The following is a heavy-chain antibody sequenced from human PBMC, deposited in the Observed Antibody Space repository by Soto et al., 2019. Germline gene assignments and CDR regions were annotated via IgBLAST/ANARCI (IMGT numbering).Heavy chain of an antibody. CDR3: VLVAATFNY. CDR1: GFIFSSYW. D-gene: IGHD2-15*01. V-gene: IGHV3-74*01. Sequence: PGGSLRLSCAASGFIFSSYWMHWVRQAPGKGLVWVSRINSDGGTTSYADSVKGRFTISRDNAKNTLYLQLNSRRAEDTALYYCVLVAATFNYWGQGTLVTVSS. CDR2: INSDGGTT. J-gene: IGHJ4*02.